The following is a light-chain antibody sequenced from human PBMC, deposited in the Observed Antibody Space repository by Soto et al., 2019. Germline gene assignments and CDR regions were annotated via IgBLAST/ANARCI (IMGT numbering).Light chain of an antibody. CDR2: EVN. J-gene: IGLJ1*01. CDR3: SSYTSRSTYV. V-gene: IGLV2-18*02. Sequence: QSALTQPPSVSGSPGQSVIISCTGTSSDVGTYNRVSWYQQPPGTAPKLMIFEVNNRPAVVPVRFSGSKSGNTASLTISGLQAEDEAVYYCSSYTSRSTYVFGTGTKLTVL. CDR1: SSDVGTYNR.